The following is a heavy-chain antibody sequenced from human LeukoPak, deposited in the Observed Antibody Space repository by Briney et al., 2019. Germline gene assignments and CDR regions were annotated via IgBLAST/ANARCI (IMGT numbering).Heavy chain of an antibody. CDR2: ISSSSRYI. CDR1: AFIVSSNY. J-gene: IGHJ4*02. V-gene: IGHV3-21*01. D-gene: IGHD6-19*01. Sequence: GGSLRLSCAASAFIVSSNYMSRVRQAPGKGLARVSSISSSSRYIYYADSVKGRFTISRDNAKNSLYLQMNSLRAEDTAVYYCASAVAGTGAFDYWGQGTLVTVSS. CDR3: ASAVAGTGAFDY.